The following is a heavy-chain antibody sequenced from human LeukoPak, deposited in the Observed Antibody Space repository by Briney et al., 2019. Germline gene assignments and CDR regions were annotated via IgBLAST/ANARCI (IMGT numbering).Heavy chain of an antibody. CDR3: ARRTTEDYDSSGTNDY. D-gene: IGHD3-22*01. CDR2: INHSGST. J-gene: IGHJ4*02. Sequence: SETLSLTCAVYGGSFSGYYWSWIRQPPGKGLEWIGKINHSGSTNYNPSLKSRVTISVDTSKNQFSLKLSSVTAADTAVYYCARRTTEDYDSSGTNDYWGQGTLVTVSS. V-gene: IGHV4-34*01. CDR1: GGSFSGYY.